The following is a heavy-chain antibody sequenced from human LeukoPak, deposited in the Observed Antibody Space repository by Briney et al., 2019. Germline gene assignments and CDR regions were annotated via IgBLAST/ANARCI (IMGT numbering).Heavy chain of an antibody. J-gene: IGHJ4*02. V-gene: IGHV1-69*13. CDR2: IIPIFGTA. D-gene: IGHD3-22*01. CDR3: ARAVLYYYDSSGYFDY. CDR1: GYTFTSYG. Sequence: SVKVSCKASGYTFTSYGISWVRQAPGQGLEWMGGIIPIFGTANYAQKFQGRVTITADESTSTAYMELSSLRSEDTAVYYCARAVLYYYDSSGYFDYWGQGTLVTVSS.